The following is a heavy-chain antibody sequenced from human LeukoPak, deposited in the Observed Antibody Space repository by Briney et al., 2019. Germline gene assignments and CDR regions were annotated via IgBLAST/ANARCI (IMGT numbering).Heavy chain of an antibody. Sequence: GGSLRLSCAASGFTVSSNYMSWVRQAPGKGLEWVSVIYSGGSTYYADSVKGRFTISRDNSKNTLYLQMNSLRAEDTAVYYCARTRRITMVRGVTHYFDYWGQGTLVTVSS. V-gene: IGHV3-66*01. CDR1: GFTVSSNY. CDR3: ARTRRITMVRGVTHYFDY. J-gene: IGHJ4*02. CDR2: IYSGGST. D-gene: IGHD3-10*01.